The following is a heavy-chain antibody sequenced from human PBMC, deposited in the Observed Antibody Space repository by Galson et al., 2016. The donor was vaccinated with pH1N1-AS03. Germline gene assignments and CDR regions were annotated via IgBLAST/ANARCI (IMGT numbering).Heavy chain of an antibody. J-gene: IGHJ4*02. V-gene: IGHV3-11*01. CDR2: ISSGGEAI. Sequence: SLRLSCAASGFSLTDYYINWIRQAPGKGLEWVAHISSGGEAIFYADSVKGRFTTSRDNAKSSVYLQIHSLRADDTAVYYCATTDGYNSYFEYWGQGTLVTVSP. CDR1: GFSLTDYY. CDR3: ATTDGYNSYFEY. D-gene: IGHD5-24*01.